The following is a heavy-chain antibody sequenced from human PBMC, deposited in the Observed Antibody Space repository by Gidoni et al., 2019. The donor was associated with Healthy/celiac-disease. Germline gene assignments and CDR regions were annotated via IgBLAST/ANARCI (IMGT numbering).Heavy chain of an antibody. V-gene: IGHV4-39*07. CDR1: GGSISSSSYY. CDR3: ARDSSSFTARTYFDY. CDR2: IYYSGST. D-gene: IGHD6-13*01. Sequence: QLQLQESGPGLVKPSETLSLTCTVSGGSISSSSYYWGWIRQPPGKGLEWIGSIYYSGSTYYNPSLKSRVTISVDTSKNQFSLKLSSVTAADTAVYDCARDSSSFTARTYFDYWGQGTLVTVSS. J-gene: IGHJ4*02.